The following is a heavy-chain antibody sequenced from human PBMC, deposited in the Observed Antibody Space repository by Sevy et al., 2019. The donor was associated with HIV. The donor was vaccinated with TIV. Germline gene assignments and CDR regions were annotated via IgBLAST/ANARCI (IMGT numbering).Heavy chain of an antibody. Sequence: ETLSLTCAVHDGSFSGYYWNWIRQLPGKGLEWIGEINESGITYYNPSLKSRVTISVDTSKKQFPLKPNSVTAADTAVYFCARSPPVVVVPGAPSWFDPWGQGTLVTVSS. CDR1: DGSFSGYY. J-gene: IGHJ5*02. CDR2: INESGIT. CDR3: ARSPPVVVVPGAPSWFDP. V-gene: IGHV4-34*01. D-gene: IGHD2-2*01.